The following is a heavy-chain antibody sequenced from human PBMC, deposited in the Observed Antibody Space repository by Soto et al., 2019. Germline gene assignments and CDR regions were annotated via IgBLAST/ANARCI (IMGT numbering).Heavy chain of an antibody. CDR1: GGTFSSYA. V-gene: IGHV1-69*13. J-gene: IGHJ5*02. D-gene: IGHD5-18*01. CDR2: ISPIFGTA. Sequence: ASVKVSCKASGGTFSSYAISWVRQAPGQGLEWMGGISPIFGTANYAQKFQGRVTITADDSTSTAYMELSSLRSEDTAVYYSAGTAMATMTGNWFDPWGQGTLVTVSS. CDR3: AGTAMATMTGNWFDP.